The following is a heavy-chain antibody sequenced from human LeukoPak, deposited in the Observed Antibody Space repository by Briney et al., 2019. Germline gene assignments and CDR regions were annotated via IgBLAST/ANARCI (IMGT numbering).Heavy chain of an antibody. CDR3: ARHLSDYYGSGSYYNS. J-gene: IGHJ4*02. CDR2: IYYSGST. D-gene: IGHD3-10*01. V-gene: IGHV4-39*01. Sequence: SETLSLTCTVSGGSISSSSYYWSWIRQPPGKGLEWIGSIYYSGSTYYNPSLKSRVTISVDTSKNQFSLKLSSVTAADTAVYYCARHLSDYYGSGSYYNSWGQGTLVTVSS. CDR1: GGSISSSSYY.